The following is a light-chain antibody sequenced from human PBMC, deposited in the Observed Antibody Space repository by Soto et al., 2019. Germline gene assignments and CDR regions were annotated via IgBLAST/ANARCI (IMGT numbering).Light chain of an antibody. CDR3: SSYAGSNEGV. J-gene: IGLJ1*01. V-gene: IGLV2-8*01. CDR2: EVS. Sequence: QSALTQPPSASGSPGQSVTISCTGTSSDVGGYNYVSWYQQYPGKAPKLMIYEVSKRPSGVPDRFSGSKSGNTASLTVSGLQAEDEADYYCSSYAGSNEGVLGTGTRSPS. CDR1: SSDVGGYNY.